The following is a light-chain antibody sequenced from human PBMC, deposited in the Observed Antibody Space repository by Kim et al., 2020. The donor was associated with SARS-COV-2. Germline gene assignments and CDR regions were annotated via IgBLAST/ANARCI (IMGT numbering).Light chain of an antibody. CDR3: QQSYSTPLT. V-gene: IGKV1-39*01. Sequence: DIQMTQSPSYLSASVGDRVTITCRASQSISSYLNWYQQKPGKAPKLLIYAASSLQSEVPSRFSGSGSGTDFTLTISSLQPEDFATYYCQQSYSTPLTFGGGTKVDIK. J-gene: IGKJ4*01. CDR1: QSISSY. CDR2: AAS.